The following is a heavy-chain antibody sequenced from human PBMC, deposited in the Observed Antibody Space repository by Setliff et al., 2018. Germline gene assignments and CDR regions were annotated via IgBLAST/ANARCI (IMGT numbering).Heavy chain of an antibody. CDR2: IKSKTDGGTI. Sequence: GGSLRLSCAASGFTFSNAWMTWVRQAPGKGLEWLGRIKSKTDGGTIEYAAPVKGRFTISRDDSKNTLYLQMNSLRTEDTAVYYCAKDTDTSIWGQGTMVTVSS. V-gene: IGHV3-15*01. D-gene: IGHD2-15*01. J-gene: IGHJ3*02. CDR1: GFTFSNAW. CDR3: AKDTDTSI.